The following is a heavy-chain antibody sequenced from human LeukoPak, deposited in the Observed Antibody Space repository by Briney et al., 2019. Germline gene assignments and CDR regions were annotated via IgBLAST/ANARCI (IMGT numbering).Heavy chain of an antibody. CDR3: ARELGCCTNGVCQTWAVPGP. J-gene: IGHJ5*02. CDR2: INTNTGNP. Sequence: ASVKVSCKASGYTFTSYAMNWVRQAPGQGLEWMGWINTNTGNPTYAQGFTGRFVFSLDTSVSTAYLQISSLKAEDTAVYYCARELGCCTNGVCQTWAVPGPWGQGTLVTVSS. V-gene: IGHV7-4-1*02. D-gene: IGHD2-8*01. CDR1: GYTFTSYA.